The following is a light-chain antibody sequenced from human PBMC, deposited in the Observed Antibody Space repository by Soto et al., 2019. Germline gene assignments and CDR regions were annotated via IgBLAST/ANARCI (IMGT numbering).Light chain of an antibody. V-gene: IGLV1-40*01. J-gene: IGLJ3*02. CDR1: SSNIGAGYD. CDR3: QSYDSSLSGWV. Sequence: HSVLTQPPSVSGAPGRRVTLSCTGSSSNIGAGYDVHWYQQLPGTAPQVLIYDNSNRRSGVPDRFSGSRSDSSAYLAISGLQAEDEADYYCQSYDSSLSGWVFGGGTK. CDR2: DNS.